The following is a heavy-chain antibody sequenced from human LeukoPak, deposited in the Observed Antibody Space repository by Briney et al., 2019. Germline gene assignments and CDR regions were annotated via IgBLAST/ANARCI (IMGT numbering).Heavy chain of an antibody. CDR3: AGSYDFWSGHIIGYFDY. J-gene: IGHJ4*02. CDR1: GGSISSYY. D-gene: IGHD3-3*01. CDR2: IYYSGST. V-gene: IGHV4-59*01. Sequence: PSETLSLTRTVSGGSISSYYWSWIRQPPGKGLEWIGYIYYSGSTNYNPSPKSRVTISVDTSKNQFSLKLSSVTAADTAVYYCAGSYDFWSGHIIGYFDYWGQGTLVTVSS.